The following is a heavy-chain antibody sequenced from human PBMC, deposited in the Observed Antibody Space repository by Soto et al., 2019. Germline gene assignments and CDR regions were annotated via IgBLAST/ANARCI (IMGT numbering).Heavy chain of an antibody. D-gene: IGHD3-3*01. V-gene: IGHV4-30-4*01. Sequence: PSETLSLTCTVSGGSISSGDYYWSWIRQPPGKGLEWIGYIYYSGSTYYNPTLKSRVYISVDTSKNQFSPNLTSVTAADTAVYYCARDRRHDYRSGYPDYWGQGTLVTVSS. CDR3: ARDRRHDYRSGYPDY. CDR2: IYYSGST. J-gene: IGHJ4*02. CDR1: GGSISSGDYY.